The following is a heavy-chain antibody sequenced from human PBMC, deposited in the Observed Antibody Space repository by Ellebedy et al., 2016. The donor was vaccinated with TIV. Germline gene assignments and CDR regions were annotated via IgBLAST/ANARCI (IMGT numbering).Heavy chain of an antibody. V-gene: IGHV4-59*01. Sequence: MPGGSLRLSCTVSGGSISSYYWSWIRQPPGKGLERIGYIYYSGSTNYNPSLKSRVTISVDTSKNQFSLKLSSVTAADTAVYYCARDPGMRQLVGNWFDPWGQGTLVTVSS. D-gene: IGHD6-6*01. CDR2: IYYSGST. CDR3: ARDPGMRQLVGNWFDP. CDR1: GGSISSYY. J-gene: IGHJ5*02.